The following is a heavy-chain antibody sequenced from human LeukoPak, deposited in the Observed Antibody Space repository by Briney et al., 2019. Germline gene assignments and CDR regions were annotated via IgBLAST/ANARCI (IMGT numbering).Heavy chain of an antibody. J-gene: IGHJ4*02. CDR3: ATRGFTMVRGARDY. Sequence: ASVKVSCKVSGYTLTELSMHWVRQAPGKGLEWMGGFDPEDGETIYAQKFQGRVTMTEDTSTDTAYMELSSLRSEDTAVYYCATRGFTMVRGARDYWGQGTLVTVSS. D-gene: IGHD3-10*01. V-gene: IGHV1-24*01. CDR1: GYTLTELS. CDR2: FDPEDGET.